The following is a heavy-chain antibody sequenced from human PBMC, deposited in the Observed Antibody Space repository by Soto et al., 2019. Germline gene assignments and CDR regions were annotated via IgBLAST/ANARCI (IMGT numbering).Heavy chain of an antibody. D-gene: IGHD3-3*01. CDR2: IYPGDSDT. J-gene: IGHJ6*02. Sequence: GESLKISCNGSGYSFTSYWIGWARQMPGKGLEWMGIIYPGDSDTRYSPSFQGQVTISADKSISTAYLQWSSLKASDTAMYYCARRTFGVTYGMDVWGQGTTVTVSS. CDR3: ARRTFGVTYGMDV. CDR1: GYSFTSYW. V-gene: IGHV5-51*01.